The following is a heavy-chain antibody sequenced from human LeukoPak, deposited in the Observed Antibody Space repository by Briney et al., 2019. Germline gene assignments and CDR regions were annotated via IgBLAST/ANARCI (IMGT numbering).Heavy chain of an antibody. CDR3: ARSGSYWDTDWFDP. Sequence: SETLSLTCTVSGGSISSYYWSWIRQPPGKGLEWIGYIYYSGSTNYNPSLKSRVTISVDTSKNQFSLKLSSVTAADTAVYYCARSGSYWDTDWFDPWGQGTLVTVSS. CDR1: GGSISSYY. CDR2: IYYSGST. D-gene: IGHD1-26*01. V-gene: IGHV4-59*01. J-gene: IGHJ5*02.